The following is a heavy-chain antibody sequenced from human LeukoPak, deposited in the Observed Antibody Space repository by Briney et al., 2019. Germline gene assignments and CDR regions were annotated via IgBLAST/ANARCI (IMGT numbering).Heavy chain of an antibody. V-gene: IGHV1-58*01. Sequence: SVKVSCKASGFTFTSSAVQWVRQARGQRLEWIGWIVVGSGNTNYAQKFQERVTITRDMSTSTAYMELSSLRSEDTAVYYCAALLIYYYGSGSVPRMDVWGKGTTVTVSS. CDR1: GFTFTSSA. D-gene: IGHD3-10*01. CDR3: AALLIYYYGSGSVPRMDV. J-gene: IGHJ6*03. CDR2: IVVGSGNT.